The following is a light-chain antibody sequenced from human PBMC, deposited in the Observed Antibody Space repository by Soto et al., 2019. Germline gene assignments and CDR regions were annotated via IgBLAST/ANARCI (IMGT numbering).Light chain of an antibody. CDR3: AAWDDSLNGFVI. Sequence: QAVVTQPPSASGTPGQRVTISCSGSSSNIGSNTVNWYQHFPGSAPKLLIHSDSQRPSGVPDRFSGSKSGTSASLAISGLQSEDEADYFCAAWDDSLNGFVIFGGGTKLTVL. CDR1: SSNIGSNT. J-gene: IGLJ2*01. CDR2: SDS. V-gene: IGLV1-44*01.